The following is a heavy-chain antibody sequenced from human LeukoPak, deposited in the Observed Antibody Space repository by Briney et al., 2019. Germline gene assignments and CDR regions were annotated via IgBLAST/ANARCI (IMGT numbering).Heavy chain of an antibody. J-gene: IGHJ4*02. V-gene: IGHV4-59*01. D-gene: IGHD6-19*01. CDR3: ARGGRKAVAGPDY. CDR1: GGSFSGYY. Sequence: SSETLSLTCAVYGGSFSGYYWSWIRQPPGKGLEWIGYIYYSGSTNYNPSLKSRVTISVDTSKNQFSLKLSSVTAADTAVYYCARGGRKAVAGPDYWGQGTLVTVSS. CDR2: IYYSGST.